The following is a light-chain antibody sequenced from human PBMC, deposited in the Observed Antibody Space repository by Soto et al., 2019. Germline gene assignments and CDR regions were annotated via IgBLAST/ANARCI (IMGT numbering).Light chain of an antibody. J-gene: IGKJ5*01. CDR2: GSS. Sequence: EIVLTQSPATLSVSPGEIATLSFSASQSVSTNLAWYQQNLGQAPRVLIYGSSSRATGVPARFSGSGSGAEFTLTISSLQSEDSGIYYCLQDNDWPLSTFGQGTRLEIK. CDR3: LQDNDWPLST. CDR1: QSVSTN. V-gene: IGKV3-15*01.